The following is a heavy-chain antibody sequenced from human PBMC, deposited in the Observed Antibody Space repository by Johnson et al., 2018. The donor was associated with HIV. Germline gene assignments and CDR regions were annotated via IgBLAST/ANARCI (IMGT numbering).Heavy chain of an antibody. Sequence: QVQLVESGGGVVRPGGSLRLSCAASGFTFSSYAMHWVRQAPGKGLEWVAFIRFDGSIEHQRDSVKGRFSISRDNSKNTMYLQMNSLRAEDTAVYYCAKDLSSGWYHAFDIWGQGTMVTVSS. D-gene: IGHD6-19*01. V-gene: IGHV3-30*02. J-gene: IGHJ3*02. CDR2: IRFDGSIE. CDR1: GFTFSSYA. CDR3: AKDLSSGWYHAFDI.